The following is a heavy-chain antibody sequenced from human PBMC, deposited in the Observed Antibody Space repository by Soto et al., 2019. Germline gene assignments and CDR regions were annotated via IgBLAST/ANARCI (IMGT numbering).Heavy chain of an antibody. V-gene: IGHV3-30*18. Sequence: QVQLVESGGGVVQPGRSLRLSCAASGFTFSSYGMHWVRQAPGKGLEWVAVISYDGSNKYYEDSVKGRFTISRDNSKNTLNLQMNSLRAEDTAVYYCAKDQLRGVRGVITYYYGMDVWGQGTTVTVSS. CDR3: AKDQLRGVRGVITYYYGMDV. CDR1: GFTFSSYG. CDR2: ISYDGSNK. J-gene: IGHJ6*02. D-gene: IGHD3-10*01.